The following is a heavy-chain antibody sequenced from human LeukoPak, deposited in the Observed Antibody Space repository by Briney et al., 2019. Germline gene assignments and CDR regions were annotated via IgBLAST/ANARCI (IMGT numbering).Heavy chain of an antibody. V-gene: IGHV3-23*01. J-gene: IGHJ4*02. CDR1: GFTFSSYA. D-gene: IGHD6-19*01. CDR3: AKERRSGWYALSFDY. CDR2: ISGSGGST. Sequence: GGSLRLSCAASGFTFSSYAMSWVRQAPGKGLEWVSAISGSGGSTYCADSVKGRFTISRDNSKNTLYLQMNSLRAEDTAVYYCAKERRSGWYALSFDYWGQGTLVTVSS.